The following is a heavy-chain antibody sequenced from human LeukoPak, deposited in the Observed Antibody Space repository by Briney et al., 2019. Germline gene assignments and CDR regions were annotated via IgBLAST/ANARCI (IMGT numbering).Heavy chain of an antibody. J-gene: IGHJ4*02. CDR2: ISSSSSYI. V-gene: IGHV3-21*01. CDR3: ARDCCGSGGLHY. D-gene: IGHD6-19*01. CDR1: GFTFSSYS. Sequence: PGGSLRLSCAASGFTFSSYSMNWVRQAPGKGLEWVSSISSSSSYIYYADSVKGRFTISRDNAKNSLYLQMNSLRVEDTAVYYCARDCCGSGGLHYWGQGTLVTVSS.